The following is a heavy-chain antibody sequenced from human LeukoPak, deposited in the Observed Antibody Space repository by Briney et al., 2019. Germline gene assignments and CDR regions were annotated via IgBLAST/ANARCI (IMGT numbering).Heavy chain of an antibody. D-gene: IGHD2-2*01. V-gene: IGHV1-3*01. CDR2: INAGNGHT. CDR3: ARGYCSSTSCQYYFDY. J-gene: IGHJ4*02. CDR1: GYTFTNYA. Sequence: ASVKVSCKGSGYTFTNYAIHWVRQAPGQRLEWLGWINAGNGHTKYSQKFQGRVTITRDTSATIAYMELTSLTSEDTAVYSCARGYCSSTSCQYYFDYWGREPWSPSPQ.